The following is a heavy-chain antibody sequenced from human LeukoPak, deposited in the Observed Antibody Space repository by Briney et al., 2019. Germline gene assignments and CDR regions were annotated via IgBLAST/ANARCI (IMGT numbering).Heavy chain of an antibody. J-gene: IGHJ5*02. CDR1: GYSFPNYR. Sequence: RGESLKISCKGSGYSFPNYRIGWVRQMPGKGLEWMGIIYPGDSHTRYSPSFQDQVTISVDKSISTAYLQWSSLKASDTAMYYCARAPYAYTSSATLGSYNWFDPWGQGSLVTVSS. CDR3: ARAPYAYTSSATLGSYNWFDP. V-gene: IGHV5-51*01. CDR2: IYPGDSHT. D-gene: IGHD2-2*02.